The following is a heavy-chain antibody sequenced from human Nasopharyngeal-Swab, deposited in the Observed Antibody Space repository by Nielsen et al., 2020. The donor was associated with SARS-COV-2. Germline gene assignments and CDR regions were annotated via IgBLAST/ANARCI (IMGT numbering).Heavy chain of an antibody. V-gene: IGHV3-30*03. CDR1: GFTFSSYG. CDR3: AREVRGSYWPAFDI. CDR2: ISYDGSNK. J-gene: IGHJ3*02. Sequence: GESLKISCAASGFTFSSYGMHWVRQAPGKGLEWVAVISYDGSNKYYVDSVKGRFTISRDNAKNSLYLQMNSLRAEDTAVYYCAREVRGSYWPAFDIWGQGTMVTVSS. D-gene: IGHD1-26*01.